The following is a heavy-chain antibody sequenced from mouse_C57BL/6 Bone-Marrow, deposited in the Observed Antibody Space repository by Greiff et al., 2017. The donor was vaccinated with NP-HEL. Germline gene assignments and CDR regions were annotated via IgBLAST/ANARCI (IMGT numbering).Heavy chain of an antibody. V-gene: IGHV1-55*01. CDR3: AIRGNYYGSSPWFAY. D-gene: IGHD1-1*01. J-gene: IGHJ3*01. CDR2: IYPGSGST. CDR1: GYTFTSYW. Sequence: QVQLQQPGAELVKPGASVKMSCKASGYTFTSYWITWVKQRPGQGLEWIGDIYPGSGSTNYNEKFKSKATLTVDTSSSTAYMQLSSLTSEDSAVYYCAIRGNYYGSSPWFAYWGQGTLVTVSA.